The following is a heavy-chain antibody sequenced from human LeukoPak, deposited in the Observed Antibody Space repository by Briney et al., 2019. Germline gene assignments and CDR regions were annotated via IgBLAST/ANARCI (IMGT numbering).Heavy chain of an antibody. V-gene: IGHV3-30*18. Sequence: XVAVISYDXXXKYYADSVKGRFTISRDNSKNTLYLQMNSLRAEDTAVYYCAKEGTYYDFWSGYYPPSNWFDPWGQGTLVTVSS. CDR3: AKEGTYYDFWSGYYPPSNWFDP. CDR2: ISYDXXXK. J-gene: IGHJ5*02. D-gene: IGHD3-3*01.